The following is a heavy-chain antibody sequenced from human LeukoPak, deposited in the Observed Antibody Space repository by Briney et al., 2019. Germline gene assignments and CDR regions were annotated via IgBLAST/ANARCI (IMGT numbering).Heavy chain of an antibody. CDR1: GGSISSSSYY. V-gene: IGHV4-39*07. D-gene: IGHD3-10*01. Sequence: SETLSLTCTVSGGSISSSSYYWGWIRQPPGKGLEWIGSIYYSGSTYYNPSLKSRVTTSVDTSKNQFSLKLSSVTAADTAVYYCARTYYYGSGSYYIRWGQGTLVTVSS. CDR3: ARTYYYGSGSYYIR. CDR2: IYYSGST. J-gene: IGHJ4*02.